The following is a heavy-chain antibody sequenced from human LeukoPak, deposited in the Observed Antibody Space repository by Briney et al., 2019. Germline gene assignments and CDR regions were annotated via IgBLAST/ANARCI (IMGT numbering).Heavy chain of an antibody. J-gene: IGHJ6*03. CDR3: ATSLESYYYMDV. CDR2: IYYTGST. Sequence: SETLSLTCTISGGSVTSGSSYWSWIRQPPEKGLEWIGYIYYTGSTDYNPSLKSRVTISVETSKNQFSLQLSSVTAADTAIYYCATSLESYYYMDVWGKGTTVTVSS. CDR1: GGSVTSGSSY. D-gene: IGHD5-24*01. V-gene: IGHV4-61*01.